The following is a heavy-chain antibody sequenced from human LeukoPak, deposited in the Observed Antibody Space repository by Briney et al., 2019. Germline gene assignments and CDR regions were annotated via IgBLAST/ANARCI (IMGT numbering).Heavy chain of an antibody. CDR2: IYHSEST. V-gene: IGHV4-4*02. J-gene: IGHJ4*02. CDR3: ARGSIAARYFDY. CDR1: GGSISSSNW. Sequence: PSETLSLTCAVSGGSISSSNWWSWVRPPPGKGLEWIGEIYHSESTNYNPSLKSRVTISVDKSKNQFSLKLSSVTVADTAVYYCARGSIAARYFDYWGQGTLVTVSS. D-gene: IGHD6-6*01.